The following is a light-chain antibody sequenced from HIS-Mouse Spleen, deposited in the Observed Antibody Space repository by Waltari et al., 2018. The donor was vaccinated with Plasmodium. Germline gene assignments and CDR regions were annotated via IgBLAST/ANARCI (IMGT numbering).Light chain of an antibody. V-gene: IGKV3-15*01. J-gene: IGKJ3*01. CDR1: QSVSSN. Sequence: EIVMTQSPATLSVSPGERATLSCRASQSVSSNLAWYQQNPGQAPRLLIYGASTRATGIPVRFSGSGSGTEFTLTISSLQSEDFAVYYCQQYNNWSFTFGPGTKVDIK. CDR2: GAS. CDR3: QQYNNWSFT.